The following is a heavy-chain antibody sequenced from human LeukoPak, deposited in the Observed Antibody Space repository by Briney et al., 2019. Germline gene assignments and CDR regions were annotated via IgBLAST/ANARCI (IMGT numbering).Heavy chain of an antibody. Sequence: GGSLRLSCAASGFTFSSYEMNWVRQAPGKGREWVSYISSSGSTIYYADSVKGRFTISRDNAKNSLYLQMNSLRADDTAVYYCARKNYFDSTAYSTLGYWGQGTLVTVSS. CDR3: ARKNYFDSTAYSTLGY. CDR1: GFTFSSYE. CDR2: ISSSGSTI. V-gene: IGHV3-48*03. J-gene: IGHJ4*02. D-gene: IGHD3-22*01.